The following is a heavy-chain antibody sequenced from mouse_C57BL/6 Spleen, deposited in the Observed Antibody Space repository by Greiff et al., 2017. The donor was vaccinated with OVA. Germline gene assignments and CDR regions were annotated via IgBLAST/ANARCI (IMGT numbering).Heavy chain of an antibody. CDR3: TRGGNGNWFAY. CDR1: GFTFSSYA. J-gene: IGHJ3*01. V-gene: IGHV5-9-1*02. CDR2: ISSGGDYI. Sequence: EVMLVESGEGLVKPGGSLKLSCAASGFTFSSYAMSWVRQTPEKRLEWVAYISSGGDYIYYADTVKGRFTISRDNARNTLYLQMSSLKSEDTAMYYCTRGGNGNWFAYWGQGTLVTVSA. D-gene: IGHD2-1*01.